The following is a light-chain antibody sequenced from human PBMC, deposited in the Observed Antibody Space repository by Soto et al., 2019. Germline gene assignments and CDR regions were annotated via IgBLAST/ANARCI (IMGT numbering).Light chain of an antibody. CDR3: QQYNNWPPYT. J-gene: IGKJ2*01. V-gene: IGKV3-15*01. CDR2: GAS. CDR1: QSVSSN. Sequence: EIVMTQSPDTLSVSPGERATLSCRASQSVSSNLAWYQQKPGQAPRPLIYGASTRATGIPARFSGSGSGTEFTITISSLQSEDFAFYYWQQYNNWPPYTFGQGAKVDIK.